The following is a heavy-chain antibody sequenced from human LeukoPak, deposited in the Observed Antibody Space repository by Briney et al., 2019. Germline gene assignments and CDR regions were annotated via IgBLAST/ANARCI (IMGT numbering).Heavy chain of an antibody. Sequence: GGSLRLSCAASGFTFDDYAVHWVRQAPGKGLEWVSGISWNSGSIGYADSVKGRFTISRDNAKNSLYLQMNSLRAEDTALYYCAKDRGSSWYPNFDYWGQGTLVTVSS. V-gene: IGHV3-9*01. J-gene: IGHJ4*02. CDR3: AKDRGSSWYPNFDY. CDR2: ISWNSGSI. CDR1: GFTFDDYA. D-gene: IGHD6-13*01.